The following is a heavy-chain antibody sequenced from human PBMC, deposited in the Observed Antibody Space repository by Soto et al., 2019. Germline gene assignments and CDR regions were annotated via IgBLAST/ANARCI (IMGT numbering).Heavy chain of an antibody. CDR3: ARDLGIYGAPFDY. J-gene: IGHJ4*02. CDR2: IIPIFGTA. Sequence: QVQLVQSGAAVKKPGSSVKVSCKASGGTFSSYAISWVRQAPGQGRAWMGGIIPIFGTANYAQKFQGRVKITADESPSTAYMELSSLRSEDTAGYYCARDLGIYGAPFDYLGKGTLVTVSS. D-gene: IGHD3-3*01. CDR1: GGTFSSYA. V-gene: IGHV1-69*01.